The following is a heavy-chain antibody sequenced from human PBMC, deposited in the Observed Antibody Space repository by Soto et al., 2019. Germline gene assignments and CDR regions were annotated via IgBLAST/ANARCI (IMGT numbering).Heavy chain of an antibody. D-gene: IGHD6-19*01. CDR3: ARDRSFGGSGPTWFDP. Sequence: ASVKVSCKASGGTFSSYAISWVRQAPGQGLEWMGGIIPIFGTANYAQKFQGRVTITADESTSTAYMELSSLRSEDTAVYYCARDRSFGGSGPTWFDPWGQGTLVTVSS. J-gene: IGHJ5*02. CDR1: GGTFSSYA. CDR2: IIPIFGTA. V-gene: IGHV1-69*13.